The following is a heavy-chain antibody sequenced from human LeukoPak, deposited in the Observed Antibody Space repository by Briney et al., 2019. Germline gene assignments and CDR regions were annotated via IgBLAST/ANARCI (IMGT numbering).Heavy chain of an antibody. CDR1: GFAVSSNY. V-gene: IGHV3-53*01. J-gene: IGHJ4*02. D-gene: IGHD3-22*01. Sequence: GGSLRLSCAATGFAVSSNYMSWVRQAPGKGLEWVSVIYSGGSTYYADSVKGRFTISRDNSKNTLYLQMNSLRAEDTAVYYCAREDSSLPMHWGQGTLVTVSS. CDR3: AREDSSLPMH. CDR2: IYSGGST.